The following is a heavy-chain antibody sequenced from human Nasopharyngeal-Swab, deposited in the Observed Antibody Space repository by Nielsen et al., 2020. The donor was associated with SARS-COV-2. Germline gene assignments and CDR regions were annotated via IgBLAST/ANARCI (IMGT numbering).Heavy chain of an antibody. D-gene: IGHD2-21*02. CDR2: IFSNDEK. CDR1: GFSLSNARMG. J-gene: IGHJ4*02. CDR3: ARISTYCGDDCYSEVGQYFDY. Sequence: SGPTLVKPTETLTLTCTVSGFSLSNARMGVSWIRQPPGKALEWLAHIFSNDEKSYSTSLKSRLTISKDTSKSQVVLTMTNMDPVDTATYYCARISTYCGDDCYSEVGQYFDYWGQGTLVTVSS. V-gene: IGHV2-26*01.